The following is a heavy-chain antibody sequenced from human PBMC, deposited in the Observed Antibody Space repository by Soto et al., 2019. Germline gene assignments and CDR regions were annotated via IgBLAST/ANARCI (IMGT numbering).Heavy chain of an antibody. Sequence: ASVKVSFKASGYTFSDYGVSWVRQAPGQGLEWTGWISPKNGDTNYAQKFRGRVTMTADTVTSTVYLDLRSLKSDDTAVYYCARERSDLPPDHWGQGTQVTVSS. CDR3: ARERSDLPPDH. V-gene: IGHV1-18*01. D-gene: IGHD1-26*01. CDR2: ISPKNGDT. J-gene: IGHJ4*02. CDR1: GYTFSDYG.